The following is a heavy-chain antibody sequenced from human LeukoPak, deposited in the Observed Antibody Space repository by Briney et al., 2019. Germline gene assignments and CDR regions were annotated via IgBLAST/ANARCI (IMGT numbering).Heavy chain of an antibody. CDR3: AKAVGFGEAYGMDV. J-gene: IGHJ6*02. Sequence: GGSLRLSCAASGFTFSNYAIHWIRQGPGKGLKWVAIISYDGTNKCYADSVKGRFSISRDNSKNTLYLQMNSLRPEDTAVYYCAKAVGFGEAYGMDVWGQGTTVTVSS. D-gene: IGHD3-10*01. CDR2: ISYDGTNK. V-gene: IGHV3-30*18. CDR1: GFTFSNYA.